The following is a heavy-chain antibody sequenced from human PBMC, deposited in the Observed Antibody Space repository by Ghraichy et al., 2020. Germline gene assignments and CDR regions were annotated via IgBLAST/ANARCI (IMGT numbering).Heavy chain of an antibody. V-gene: IGHV3-48*02. Sequence: GESLNISCAASGFTFSSYSMNWVRQAPGKGLEWVSYISSISSTIYYADSVKGRFTISRDNAKNSLYLQMNSLRDEDTAVYYCARVDYDSSGYYSERLDPWGHGTLVTVSS. CDR2: ISSISSTI. CDR3: ARVDYDSSGYYSERLDP. D-gene: IGHD3-22*01. J-gene: IGHJ5*02. CDR1: GFTFSSYS.